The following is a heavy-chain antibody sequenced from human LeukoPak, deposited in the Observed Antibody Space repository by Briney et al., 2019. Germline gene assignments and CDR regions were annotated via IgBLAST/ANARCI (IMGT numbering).Heavy chain of an antibody. V-gene: IGHV5-51*01. CDR2: IYPGGSET. CDR1: GYSFTTYW. CDR3: ARASRDGYNQNFDH. J-gene: IGHJ4*02. D-gene: IGHD5-24*01. Sequence: PGESLKISCKGSGYSFTTYWIGWVRQMSGKGLEWMGIIYPGGSETRYDPSFQGQVTISADRSTSTAYLQWSSLRASDTAMYYCARASRDGYNQNFDHWGQGTLVTVSS.